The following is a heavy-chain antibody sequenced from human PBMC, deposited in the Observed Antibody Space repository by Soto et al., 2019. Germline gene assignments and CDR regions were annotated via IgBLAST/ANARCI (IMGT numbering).Heavy chain of an antibody. CDR3: ARDRLMATAGTARHYFGLDV. D-gene: IGHD5-18*01. CDR2: VYYSGNT. CDR1: GGSIRSGGYY. J-gene: IGHJ6*02. V-gene: IGHV4-31*03. Sequence: SETLSLTCTVSGGSIRSGGYYWSWVRQNPRRGLEWIGNVYYSGNTYYNPSLKSRLTISVDTSKNQFSLNLSSVTAADTAVYYCARDRLMATAGTARHYFGLDVWGQGTTVTVSS.